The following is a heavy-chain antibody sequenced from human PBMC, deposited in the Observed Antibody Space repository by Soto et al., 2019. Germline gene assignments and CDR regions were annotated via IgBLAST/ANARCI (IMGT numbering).Heavy chain of an antibody. CDR2: IIPIFGTA. J-gene: IGHJ4*02. D-gene: IGHD6-19*01. CDR3: ARGNSGWYGEFDY. Sequence: SVKVSCKASGGTFSSYSISWVRQAPGQGLEWMGGIIPIFGTANYAQKFQGRVTITADESTSTAYMELSSLRSEDTAVYYCARGNSGWYGEFDYWGQGTLVTVSX. CDR1: GGTFSSYS. V-gene: IGHV1-69*13.